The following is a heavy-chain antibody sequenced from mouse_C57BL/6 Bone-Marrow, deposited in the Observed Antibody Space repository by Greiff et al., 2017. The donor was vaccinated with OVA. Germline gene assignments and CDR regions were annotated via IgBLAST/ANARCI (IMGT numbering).Heavy chain of an antibody. V-gene: IGHV1-78*01. D-gene: IGHD1-1*01. Sequence: QVHVKQSDAELVKPGASVKISCKVSGYTFTDHTIHWMKQRPEQGLEWIGYIYPRDGSTKYNEKFKGKATLTADKSSSTAYMQLNSLTSEDSAVYFCARRGFITTVVAKGYWYFDVWGTGTTVTVSS. CDR3: ARRGFITTVVAKGYWYFDV. CDR2: IYPRDGST. CDR1: GYTFTDHT. J-gene: IGHJ1*03.